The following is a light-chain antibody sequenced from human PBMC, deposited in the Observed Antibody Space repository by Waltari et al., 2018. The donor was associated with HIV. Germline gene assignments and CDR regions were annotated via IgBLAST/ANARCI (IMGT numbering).Light chain of an antibody. J-gene: IGLJ1*01. Sequence: YVLTQALSVSVALGQTATITCAGFNIGTKTVNWYQQKAGHAPLLVIYRDDNRPSGTPERSSGASSSNTATLIISGAQPGDEADYFCQVWHSNTAVFGSGTKVTVL. CDR1: NIGTKT. V-gene: IGLV3-9*01. CDR3: QVWHSNTAV. CDR2: RDD.